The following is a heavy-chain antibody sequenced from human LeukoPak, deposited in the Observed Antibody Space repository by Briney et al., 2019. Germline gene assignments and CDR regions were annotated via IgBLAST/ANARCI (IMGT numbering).Heavy chain of an antibody. CDR3: AKRLGWGYSSSSEMYFFDY. Sequence: GGSLRLSCAVSGFTFSNYAMSWVRQAPGKGLEWPSAISGSGGSTYYADSVKGRFTISRDNSKNTLYLQMNSLRAEDTAVYYCAKRLGWGYSSSSEMYFFDYWGQGTLVTVSS. CDR2: ISGSGGST. D-gene: IGHD6-6*01. CDR1: GFTFSNYA. V-gene: IGHV3-23*01. J-gene: IGHJ4*02.